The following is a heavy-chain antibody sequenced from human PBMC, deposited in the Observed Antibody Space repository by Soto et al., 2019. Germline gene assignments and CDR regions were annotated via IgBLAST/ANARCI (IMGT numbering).Heavy chain of an antibody. Sequence: PGGSLSLSCAASGFTFSTYNMNWVRQAPGKGLEWVSYISGSSSTIHYADSVKGRFTISRDNAMSSLYLEMNSLRAEDTAVYYCATNAIRGQGTLVTVSS. D-gene: IGHD2-2*02. CDR2: ISGSSSTI. J-gene: IGHJ4*02. CDR3: ATNAI. V-gene: IGHV3-48*01. CDR1: GFTFSTYN.